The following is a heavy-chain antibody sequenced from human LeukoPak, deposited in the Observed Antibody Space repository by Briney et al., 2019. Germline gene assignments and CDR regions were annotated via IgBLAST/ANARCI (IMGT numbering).Heavy chain of an antibody. CDR3: ATSFSLNSGYGYFDY. D-gene: IGHD5-12*01. CDR2: IIPIFGTA. J-gene: IGHJ4*02. V-gene: IGHV1-69*06. CDR1: GGTFSSYA. Sequence: GASVKVSCKASGGTFSSYAISWVRQAPGQGLEWMGGIIPIFGTANYAQKFQGRVTMTEDTSTDTAYMELSSLRSEDTAVYYCATSFSLNSGYGYFDYWGQGTLVTVSS.